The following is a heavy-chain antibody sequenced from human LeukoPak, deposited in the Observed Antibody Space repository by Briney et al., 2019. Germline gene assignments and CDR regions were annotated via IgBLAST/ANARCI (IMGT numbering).Heavy chain of an antibody. D-gene: IGHD3-22*01. Sequence: ASVKVSCKASGYTFTGYYMHWVRQAPGQGLEWMGWINPNSGGTNYAQKFQGRVTITRDTSISTAYMELSRLRSDDTAVYYCARDYYDSSGYYVAPDDAFDIWGQGTMVTVSS. V-gene: IGHV1-2*02. CDR3: ARDYYDSSGYYVAPDDAFDI. J-gene: IGHJ3*02. CDR1: GYTFTGYY. CDR2: INPNSGGT.